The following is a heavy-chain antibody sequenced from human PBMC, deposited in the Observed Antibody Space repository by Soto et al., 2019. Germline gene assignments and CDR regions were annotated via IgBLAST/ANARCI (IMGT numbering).Heavy chain of an antibody. D-gene: IGHD5-12*01. Sequence: SETLSLTCTVSGGSISSGDYYWSWIRQPPGKGLEWIGYIHYSGSTYYNPSLKSRVTISVDTSKNQFSLKLSSVTAADTAVYYCARGTWDGYNVWGQGTLVTVSS. J-gene: IGHJ4*02. CDR1: GGSISSGDYY. V-gene: IGHV4-30-4*01. CDR3: ARGTWDGYNV. CDR2: IHYSGST.